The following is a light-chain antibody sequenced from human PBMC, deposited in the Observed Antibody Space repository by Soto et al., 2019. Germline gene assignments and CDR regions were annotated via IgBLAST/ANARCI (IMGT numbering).Light chain of an antibody. Sequence: DVQLTQSPSSLSASVGDRVIITCRASRGVGRWLAWYQQKPEKAPKSLIYATSTLQSSVPSRFNGSGSGTHFTLTISSLQPEDVATYYCQQYDSFPPTFGRGTKVEIQ. J-gene: IGKJ1*01. V-gene: IGKV1D-16*01. CDR3: QQYDSFPPT. CDR2: ATS. CDR1: RGVGRW.